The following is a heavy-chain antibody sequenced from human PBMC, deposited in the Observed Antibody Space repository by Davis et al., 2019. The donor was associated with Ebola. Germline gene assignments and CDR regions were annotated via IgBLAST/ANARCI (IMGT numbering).Heavy chain of an antibody. CDR1: GFTFTTYA. CDR3: ARGYSGTVTG. V-gene: IGHV3-74*01. CDR2: INIDGSST. J-gene: IGHJ4*02. Sequence: GESLKISCAASGFTFTTYALTWVRQAPGKGLVWVSRINIDGSSTNYADSVKGRFTISRDNAKNTLYLQMNSLRAEDTAVYYCARGYSGTVTGWGQGTLVTVSS. D-gene: IGHD5-12*01.